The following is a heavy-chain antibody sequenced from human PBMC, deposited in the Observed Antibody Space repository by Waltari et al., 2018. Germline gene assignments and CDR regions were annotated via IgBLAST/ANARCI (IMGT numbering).Heavy chain of an antibody. V-gene: IGHV4-4*02. CDR1: GGSISSSNW. CDR2: IYHSGGT. J-gene: IGHJ4*02. Sequence: QVQLQESGPGLVKPSGTLSLTCAVSGGSISSSNWWSWVRQPPGKGLEWIGEIYHSGGTNYNPSLKSRVTISVDKSKTQFSVKLSSVTPGDTAVYYWARQGAGGETSPMYYFDYWGQGTLVTVSS. D-gene: IGHD3-16*01. CDR3: ARQGAGGETSPMYYFDY.